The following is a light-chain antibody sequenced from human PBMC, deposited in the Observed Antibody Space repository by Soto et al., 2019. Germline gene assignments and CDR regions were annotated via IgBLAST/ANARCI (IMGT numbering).Light chain of an antibody. J-gene: IGLJ1*01. CDR1: RSDIGDSNF. CDR3: ASFRIGTILV. V-gene: IGLV2-14*01. Sequence: QSALTQPASVSGSPGQSVTISCTGPRSDIGDSNFISWYQHSPGKAPRLLIYEVNNRPSGVSKRFSGSKAGNTASLTISGLLDDDEADYFCASFRIGTILVFGSGTKVTVL. CDR2: EVN.